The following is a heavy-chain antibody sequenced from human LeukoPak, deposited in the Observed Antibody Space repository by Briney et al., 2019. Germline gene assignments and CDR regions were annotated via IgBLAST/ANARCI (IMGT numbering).Heavy chain of an antibody. D-gene: IGHD1-1*01. CDR1: GHTLTVHC. CDR3: ARGGQLGLDN. V-gene: IGHV1-2*02. Sequence: VASVKVSCKASGHTLTVHCIHWVRQGPGQGLEWLGWITLHSGDTHYAQKYQGRLTMTSDTSISTGYMELSRLQFDDTAVYYCARGGQLGLDNWGQGTLVTVSS. CDR2: ITLHSGDT. J-gene: IGHJ1*01.